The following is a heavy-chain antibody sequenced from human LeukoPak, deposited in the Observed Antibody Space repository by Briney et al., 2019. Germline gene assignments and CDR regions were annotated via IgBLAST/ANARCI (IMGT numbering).Heavy chain of an antibody. CDR2: ISSNGGST. CDR1: GFTFSSYA. J-gene: IGHJ4*02. V-gene: IGHV3-64*04. Sequence: GSLRLSCSASGFTFSSYAMHWVRQAPGKGLEYVSAISSNGGSTYYADSMKGRFTISRDNSKNTLYLQMNSLRAEDTAVYYCAKGTYIVVVPAAIDYWGQGTLVTVSS. CDR3: AKGTYIVVVPAAIDY. D-gene: IGHD2-2*01.